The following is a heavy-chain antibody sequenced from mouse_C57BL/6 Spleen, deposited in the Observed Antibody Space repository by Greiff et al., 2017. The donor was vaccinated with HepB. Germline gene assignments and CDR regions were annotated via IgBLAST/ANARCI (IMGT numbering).Heavy chain of an antibody. V-gene: IGHV1-80*01. J-gene: IGHJ1*03. CDR3: ASDYGSSYWYFDV. Sequence: QVQLKESGAELVKPGASVKISCKASGYAFSSYWMNWVKQRPGKGLEWIGQIYPGDGDTNYNGKFKGKATLTADKSSSTAYMQLSSLTSEDSAVYFCASDYGSSYWYFDVWGTGTTVTVSS. D-gene: IGHD1-1*01. CDR1: GYAFSSYW. CDR2: IYPGDGDT.